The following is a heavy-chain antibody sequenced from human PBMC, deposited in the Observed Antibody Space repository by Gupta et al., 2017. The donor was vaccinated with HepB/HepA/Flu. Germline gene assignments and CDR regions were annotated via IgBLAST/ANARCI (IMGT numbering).Heavy chain of an antibody. CDR1: GYTFTGYY. V-gene: IGHV1-2*04. D-gene: IGHD2-15*01. Sequence: QVQLVQSGAEVKKPGASVKVSCKASGYTFTGYYIHWVRQAPGQGLEWMGWINPNSGGTNYAQKFQGWVTMTRDTSISTAYMELSRLRSDDTAVYYCARDGGYCSGGSCYPPAYYYGMDVWGQGTTVTVSS. J-gene: IGHJ6*02. CDR3: ARDGGYCSGGSCYPPAYYYGMDV. CDR2: INPNSGGT.